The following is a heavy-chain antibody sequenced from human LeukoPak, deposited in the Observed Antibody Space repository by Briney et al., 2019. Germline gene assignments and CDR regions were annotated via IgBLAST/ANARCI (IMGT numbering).Heavy chain of an antibody. Sequence: GSLRPSCATSGFTLRYYGLHLVRQAPGKGLELVAVILYDGSNKYYADSVKGRFTISRDNSKNTLYLQMNSLRAEDTAVYYCARDILAYCGGDCYPAFGYWGQGTLATVSS. D-gene: IGHD2-21*02. V-gene: IGHV3-33*01. CDR2: ILYDGSNK. CDR1: GFTLRYYG. J-gene: IGHJ4*02. CDR3: ARDILAYCGGDCYPAFGY.